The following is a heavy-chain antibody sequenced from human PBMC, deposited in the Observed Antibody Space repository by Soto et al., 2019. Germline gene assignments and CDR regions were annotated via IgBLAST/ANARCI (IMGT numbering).Heavy chain of an antibody. V-gene: IGHV4-61*01. J-gene: IGHJ6*02. CDR1: GGSVNSGSYY. CDR2: IYYSGST. Sequence: SETLSLTCTVSGGSVNSGSYYWTWIRQPPGKGLEWIGYIYYSGSTDYDASLKSRVSISLDTSQNQFSLQLSSLTAADTAVYYCARLGYDFWRGPAGDYYYYGVAVWGQGTTVTVSS. CDR3: ARLGYDFWRGPAGDYYYYGVAV. D-gene: IGHD3-3*01.